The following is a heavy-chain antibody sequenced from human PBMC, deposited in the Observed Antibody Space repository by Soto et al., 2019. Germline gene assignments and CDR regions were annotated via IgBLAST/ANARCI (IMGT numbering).Heavy chain of an antibody. CDR1: GFTFSSYA. V-gene: IGHV3-30-3*01. D-gene: IGHD3-3*01. J-gene: IGHJ6*02. CDR2: ISYDGSNK. Sequence: PAGSLRLSCAASGFTFSSYAMHWVRQAPGKGLEWVAVISYDGSNKYYADSVKGRFTISRDNSKNTLYLQMNSLRAEDTAVYYCARDKVPDYDFWSGYYGPYYYYGMDVWGQGTTVTVSS. CDR3: ARDKVPDYDFWSGYYGPYYYYGMDV.